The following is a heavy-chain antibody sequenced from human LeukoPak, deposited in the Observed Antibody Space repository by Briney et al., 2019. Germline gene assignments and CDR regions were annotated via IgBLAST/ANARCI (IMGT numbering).Heavy chain of an antibody. CDR1: EYTFTAYY. J-gene: IGHJ4*02. V-gene: IGHV1-2*02. D-gene: IGHD6-13*01. CDR3: ARSAAGTIDY. Sequence: GASVKVSCKASEYTFTAYYMHWVRQAPGQGLEWMGWINPNSGDTNYAQEFQGRVTMTRDTSISTAYMELSRLRSDDTAVYYCARSAAGTIDYWGQGTLVTVSS. CDR2: INPNSGDT.